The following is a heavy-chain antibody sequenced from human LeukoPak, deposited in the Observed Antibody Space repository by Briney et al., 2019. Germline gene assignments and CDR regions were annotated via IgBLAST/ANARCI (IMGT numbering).Heavy chain of an antibody. D-gene: IGHD4-17*01. Sequence: EGSLRLSCTAAGFTFRNAWMHWVRQAPGKGLVWVSHINSDGSSTTYADSVKGRFTISRDNSKNTLYLQLNSLRAEDTAVYYCAKEGFGDYGDFDYWGQGTLVTVSS. CDR2: INSDGSST. CDR1: GFTFRNAW. CDR3: AKEGFGDYGDFDY. J-gene: IGHJ4*02. V-gene: IGHV3-74*01.